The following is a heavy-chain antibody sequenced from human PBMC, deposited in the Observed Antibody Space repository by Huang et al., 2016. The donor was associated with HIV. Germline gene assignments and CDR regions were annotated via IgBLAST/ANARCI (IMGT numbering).Heavy chain of an antibody. CDR1: GFTFGDYG. J-gene: IGHJ4*02. CDR2: SRGKGYGGTA. Sequence: EVQLVESGGGLVKPGRSLRLSCSASGFTFGDYGLSWFRQAQGKGLEGVGFSRGKGYGGTAEYAASVKGRFTISRDDSKAIAYLQMNSLKTEDAAVYYCARAYYYDSTGYYYFDYWGQGTLVTVSS. D-gene: IGHD3-22*01. CDR3: ARAYYYDSTGYYYFDY. V-gene: IGHV3-49*05.